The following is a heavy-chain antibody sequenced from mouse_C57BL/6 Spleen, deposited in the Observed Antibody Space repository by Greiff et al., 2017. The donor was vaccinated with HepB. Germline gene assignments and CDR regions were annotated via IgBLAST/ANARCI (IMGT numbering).Heavy chain of an antibody. J-gene: IGHJ1*03. CDR2: IDPSDSET. CDR3: ARRDYDWYFDV. V-gene: IGHV1-52*01. CDR1: GYTFTSYW. D-gene: IGHD2-4*01. Sequence: QVQLQQSGAELVRPGSSVKLSCKASGYTFTSYWMHWVKQRPIQGLEWIGNIDPSDSETHYNQKFKDKATLTVDKSSSTAYMQLSSLTSEDSAVYYCARRDYDWYFDVWGTGTTVTVSS.